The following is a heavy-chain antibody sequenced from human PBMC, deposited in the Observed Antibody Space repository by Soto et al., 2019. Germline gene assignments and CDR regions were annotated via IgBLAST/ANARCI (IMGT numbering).Heavy chain of an antibody. CDR1: GFTFSDYY. CDR3: ARVVTYYDFWSGYYTESYYYYYYMDV. CDR2: ISSSGSTI. D-gene: IGHD3-3*01. V-gene: IGHV3-11*01. J-gene: IGHJ6*03. Sequence: QVQLVESGGGLVKPGGSLRLSCAASGFTFSDYYMSWIRQAPGKGLEWVSYISSSGSTIYYADSVKGRFTISRDNAKNSLYLQMNSLRAEDTAVYYCARVVTYYDFWSGYYTESYYYYYYMDVWGKGTTVTVSS.